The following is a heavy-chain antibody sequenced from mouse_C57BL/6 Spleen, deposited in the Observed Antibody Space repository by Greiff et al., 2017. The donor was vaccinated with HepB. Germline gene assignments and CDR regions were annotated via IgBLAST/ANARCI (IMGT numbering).Heavy chain of an antibody. D-gene: IGHD2-5*01. CDR3: ARYSNFDY. CDR2: IYPGDGDT. V-gene: IGHV1-82*01. CDR1: GYAFSSSW. J-gene: IGHJ2*01. Sequence: QVQLKESGPELVKPGASVKISCKASGYAFSSSWMNWVKQRPGKGLEWIGRIYPGDGDTNYNGKFKGKATLTADKSSSTAYMQLSSLTSEDSAVYFCARYSNFDYWGQGTTLTVSS.